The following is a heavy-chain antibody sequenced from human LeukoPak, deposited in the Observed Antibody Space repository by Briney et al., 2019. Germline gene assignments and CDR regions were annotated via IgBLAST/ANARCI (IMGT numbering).Heavy chain of an antibody. CDR1: GYSFTSYW. Sequence: GESLKISCKGSGYSFTSYWIGWVRQMPGKGLEWMGIIYPGDSDTRYSPSFQGQVTISADKSISTAYLQWSSLKASDTAMYYCASSSSSWYVSAFDIWGQGTMASVSS. CDR3: ASSSSSWYVSAFDI. V-gene: IGHV5-51*01. D-gene: IGHD6-13*01. J-gene: IGHJ3*02. CDR2: IYPGDSDT.